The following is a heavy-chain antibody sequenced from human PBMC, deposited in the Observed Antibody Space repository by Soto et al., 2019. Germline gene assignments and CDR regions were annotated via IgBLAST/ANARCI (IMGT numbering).Heavy chain of an antibody. CDR3: ARFGEVGSGSNYSAPYGMDV. CDR1: GGTFSSYA. J-gene: IGHJ6*02. D-gene: IGHD3-10*01. CDR2: IIPIFGTA. Sequence: QVQLVQSGAEVKKPGSSVKVSCKASGGTFSSYAISWVRQAPGQGLEWMGGIIPIFGTANYAQKFQGRVTITADKSTSTAYMELRSLRSEDTAVYYCARFGEVGSGSNYSAPYGMDVWGQGTTVTVSS. V-gene: IGHV1-69*06.